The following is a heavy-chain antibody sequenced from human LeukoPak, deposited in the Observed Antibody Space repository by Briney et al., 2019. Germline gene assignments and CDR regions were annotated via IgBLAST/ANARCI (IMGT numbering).Heavy chain of an antibody. Sequence: ASVKVSCKASGHTFTSYYMHWVRQAPGQGLEWMGIINPSGGSTSYAQKFQGRVTMTRDTSTSTVYMELSSLRSEDTAVYYCAREWDPGIAAHTLDPVMWGQGTLVTVSS. CDR1: GHTFTSYY. CDR3: AREWDPGIAAHTLDPVM. J-gene: IGHJ4*02. D-gene: IGHD6-13*01. V-gene: IGHV1-46*01. CDR2: INPSGGST.